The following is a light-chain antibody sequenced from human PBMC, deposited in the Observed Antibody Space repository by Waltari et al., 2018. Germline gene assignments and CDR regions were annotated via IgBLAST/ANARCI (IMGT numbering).Light chain of an antibody. J-gene: IGKJ5*01. Sequence: DIQMTQSPSSLSASVGDRVTITCRASQNIVRYLNWYQQRPGKAPKLLIYAASTLQIGVPSRFSGRGSGTDFTLTITTLQPEDFATYYCQQTDSVPFTFGQGTRLDIK. CDR3: QQTDSVPFT. CDR2: AAS. V-gene: IGKV1-39*01. CDR1: QNIVRY.